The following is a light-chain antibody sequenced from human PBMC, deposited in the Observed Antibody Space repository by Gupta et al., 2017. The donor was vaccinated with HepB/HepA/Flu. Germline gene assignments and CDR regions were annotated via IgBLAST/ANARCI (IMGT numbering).Light chain of an antibody. J-gene: IGKJ4*01. CDR2: GAS. Sequence: EIVMTQSPATLSVSPGERATLSCRTSQSVSSNLAWYQRKPGQAPRLLVYGASTRATGIPARFSGSGSGTDFTLTISSLQSEDFVVYYCQQYNNWPITFGGGTKVEIK. CDR1: QSVSSN. V-gene: IGKV3-15*01. CDR3: QQYNNWPIT.